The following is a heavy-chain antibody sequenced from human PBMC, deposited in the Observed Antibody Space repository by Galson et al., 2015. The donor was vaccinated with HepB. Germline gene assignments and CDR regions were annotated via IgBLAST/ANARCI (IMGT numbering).Heavy chain of an antibody. D-gene: IGHD3-3*01. J-gene: IGHJ5*02. CDR1: GFTFSGYG. CDR3: AKDFAHTIFGPFDP. Sequence: SLRLSCAASGFTFSGYGMHWVRQAPGKGLEWVAVISYDGSNKYYADSVKGRFTISRDNSKNTLYLQMNSLRAEDTAVYYCAKDFAHTIFGPFDPWGQGTLVTVSS. V-gene: IGHV3-30*18. CDR2: ISYDGSNK.